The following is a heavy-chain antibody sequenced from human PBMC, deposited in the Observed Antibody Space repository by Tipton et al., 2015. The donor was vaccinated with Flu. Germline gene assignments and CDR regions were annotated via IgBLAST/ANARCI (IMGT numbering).Heavy chain of an antibody. Sequence: TLSLTCTVSGGSISSYYWSWIRQPPGKGLEWIGYIYYSGSTNYNPSLKSRVTISVDTSKNQFSLKLSSVTAADTAVYYCARTRFLGDYYYCGMDVWGQGTTVTVSS. J-gene: IGHJ6*02. CDR2: IYYSGST. CDR1: GGSISSYY. D-gene: IGHD3-3*01. V-gene: IGHV4-59*01. CDR3: ARTRFLGDYYYCGMDV.